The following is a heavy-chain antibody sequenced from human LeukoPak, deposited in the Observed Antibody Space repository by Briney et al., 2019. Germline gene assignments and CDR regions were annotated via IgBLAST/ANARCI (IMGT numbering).Heavy chain of an antibody. J-gene: IGHJ4*02. CDR1: GFTFSSYA. Sequence: GGSLRLSCAASGFTFSSYAMSWVRQAPGKGLEWVSAISGSGGSTYYADSVKGRFTISRDNSKNTLYLQMNSLRAEDTAVYYCAKAEVSNYVGGVLDYWGQGTLVTVSS. CDR3: AKAEVSNYVGGVLDY. D-gene: IGHD4-11*01. CDR2: ISGSGGST. V-gene: IGHV3-23*01.